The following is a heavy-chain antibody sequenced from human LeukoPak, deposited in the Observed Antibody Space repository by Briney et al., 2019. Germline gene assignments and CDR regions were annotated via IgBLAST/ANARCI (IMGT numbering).Heavy chain of an antibody. CDR3: ARIRDSSSWLPGDY. V-gene: IGHV4-61*01. Sequence: SETLSLTCTVSGGSISSSSYYWSWIRQPPGKGLEWIGYIYYSGSTNYNPSLKSRVTISVDTSKNQFSLKLSSVTAADTAVYYCARIRDSSSWLPGDYWGQGTLVTVSS. CDR2: IYYSGST. J-gene: IGHJ4*02. D-gene: IGHD6-13*01. CDR1: GGSISSSSYY.